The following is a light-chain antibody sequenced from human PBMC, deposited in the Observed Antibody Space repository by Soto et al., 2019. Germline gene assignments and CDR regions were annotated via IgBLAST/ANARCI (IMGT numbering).Light chain of an antibody. J-gene: IGLJ3*02. CDR1: SSDIGAYSF. Sequence: QSALTQPASVSGSPGQSITISCTGTSSDIGAYSFVSWYQQHPGKAPKLMIYEVRNRPSGVSNRISGSKSGNTASLTISGLQAEDEAYYYCSSYTSSNTWVFGGGTKLTVL. CDR3: SSYTSSNTWV. V-gene: IGLV2-14*01. CDR2: EVR.